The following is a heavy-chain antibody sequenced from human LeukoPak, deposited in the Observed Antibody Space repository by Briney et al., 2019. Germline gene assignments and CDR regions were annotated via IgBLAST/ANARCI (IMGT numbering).Heavy chain of an antibody. D-gene: IGHD1-1*01. Sequence: ASVKVSFKASGYTFTGYHMHWVRQAPGQGLEWMGWINPNSGGTNYAQKFQGRVTMTRDTSISTAFMELSRLRSDDTAVYYRARVWQLMAEFQHWGQGTLVTVSS. CDR1: GYTFTGYH. J-gene: IGHJ1*01. CDR2: INPNSGGT. CDR3: ARVWQLMAEFQH. V-gene: IGHV1-2*02.